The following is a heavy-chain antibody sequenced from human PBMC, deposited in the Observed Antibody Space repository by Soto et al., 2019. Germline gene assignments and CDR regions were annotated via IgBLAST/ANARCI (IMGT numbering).Heavy chain of an antibody. Sequence: ASVKVSCKASGGTFSSYAISWVRQAPGQGLEWMGWMDPNSGNTGYAQKFQGRVTMTRNTSMSTAYMELSSLRSEDTAVYYCARGITNKQPVDYWVQGTLVTVSS. V-gene: IGHV1-8*02. J-gene: IGHJ4*02. CDR1: GGTFSSYA. CDR2: MDPNSGNT. CDR3: ARGITNKQPVDY. D-gene: IGHD3-16*01.